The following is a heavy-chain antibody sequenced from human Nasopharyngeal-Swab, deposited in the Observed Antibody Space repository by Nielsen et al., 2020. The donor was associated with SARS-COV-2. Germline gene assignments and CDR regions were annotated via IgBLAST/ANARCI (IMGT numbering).Heavy chain of an antibody. J-gene: IGHJ6*02. CDR1: GGSVSSGSYY. D-gene: IGHD5-24*01. CDR2: IYYSGST. Sequence: SETLSLTCTVSGGSVSSGSYYWSWIRQPPGKGLEWIGYIYYSGSTNYNPSVKSRVTISVETSKNQFSLKLSSVTAADTAVYYCARVSWDGYYYYYGLDVWGQGTTVTVS. V-gene: IGHV4-61*01. CDR3: ARVSWDGYYYYYGLDV.